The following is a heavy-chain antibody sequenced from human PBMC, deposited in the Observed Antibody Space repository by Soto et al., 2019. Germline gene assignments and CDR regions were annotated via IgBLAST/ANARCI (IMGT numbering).Heavy chain of an antibody. D-gene: IGHD6-19*01. CDR2: ISSSSSYI. CDR1: GFTFSSYS. J-gene: IGHJ6*02. CDR3: ARDREESSGWYGYYYYGMDV. V-gene: IGHV3-21*01. Sequence: EVQLVESGGGLVKPGGSLRLSCAASGFTFSSYSMNWVRQAPGKGLEWVSSISSSSSYIYYADSVKGRFTISRDNAKNSLYLQMNSLRAEDTAVYYCARDREESSGWYGYYYYGMDVWGQGTTVTVSS.